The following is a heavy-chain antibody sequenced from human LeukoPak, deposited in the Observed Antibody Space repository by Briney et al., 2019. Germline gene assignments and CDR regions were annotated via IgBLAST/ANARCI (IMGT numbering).Heavy chain of an antibody. CDR3: ARGASVVAGSDNALDI. CDR1: GFTFSSYS. J-gene: IGHJ3*02. Sequence: GGSLRLSCAASGFTFSSYSMNWVRQAPGKGLGWVSSISTSSIYIYYADSVKGRFTISRDNAKKSVHLQMDSLRAEDTAVYYCARGASVVAGSDNALDIWGQGTMVTVSS. CDR2: ISTSSIYI. D-gene: IGHD6-19*01. V-gene: IGHV3-21*01.